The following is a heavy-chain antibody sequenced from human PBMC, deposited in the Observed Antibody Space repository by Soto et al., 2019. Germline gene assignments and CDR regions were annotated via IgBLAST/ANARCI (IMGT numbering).Heavy chain of an antibody. CDR1: GGTFSSYA. Sequence: GAAVKVSCKASGGTFSSYAISWVRQAPGQGXEWMGGIIPIFGTANYAQKFQGRVTITADESTSTAYMELSSLRSEDTAVYYCARGGYCSGGSCYPYNWFDPWGQGTLVTVSS. CDR3: ARGGYCSGGSCYPYNWFDP. CDR2: IIPIFGTA. V-gene: IGHV1-69*13. J-gene: IGHJ5*02. D-gene: IGHD2-15*01.